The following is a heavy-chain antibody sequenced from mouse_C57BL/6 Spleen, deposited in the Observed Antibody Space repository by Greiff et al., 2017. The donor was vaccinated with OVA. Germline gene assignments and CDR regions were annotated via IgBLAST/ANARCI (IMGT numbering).Heavy chain of an antibody. J-gene: IGHJ2*01. D-gene: IGHD3-3*01. CDR1: GYTFTSYW. Sequence: VQLQQPGAELVRPGTSVKLSCKASGYTFTSYWMHWVKQRPGQGLEWIGVIDPSDSYTNYNQKFKGKATLTVDTYSSTAYMQLSSLTSEDSAVYYCARSRVPYYFDYWGQGTTLSVSS. CDR3: ARSRVPYYFDY. CDR2: IDPSDSYT. V-gene: IGHV1-59*01.